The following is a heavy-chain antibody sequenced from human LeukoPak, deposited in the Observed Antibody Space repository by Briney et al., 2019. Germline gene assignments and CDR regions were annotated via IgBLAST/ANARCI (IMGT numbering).Heavy chain of an antibody. CDR3: AKDWMDGGTCSSSGCIDQ. J-gene: IGHJ4*02. CDR2: ISGSGDKT. V-gene: IGHV3-23*01. Sequence: QTGGSLRLSCAASGFTFSHYAMTWVRQAPGKGLEWVSSISGSGDKTYYADSVKGRFTISRDNSKNTLYLQMGSLRAEDTAVYYCAKDWMDGGTCSSSGCIDQWGQGTLVSVSS. CDR1: GFTFSHYA. D-gene: IGHD2-15*01.